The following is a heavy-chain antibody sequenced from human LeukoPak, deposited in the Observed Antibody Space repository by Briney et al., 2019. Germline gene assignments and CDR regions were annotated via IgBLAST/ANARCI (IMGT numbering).Heavy chain of an antibody. V-gene: IGHV3-48*04. J-gene: IGHJ3*02. D-gene: IGHD5-18*01. CDR2: IRSSGTTT. CDR3: AREPGYSYGFDAFDI. CDR1: GFTFTTYS. Sequence: PGGSLRLSCAASGFTFTTYSMNWVRQAPGRGLEWLSYIRSSGTTTYYADSVKGRFTISRDNAKNSLYLQMNSLRAEDTAVYYCAREPGYSYGFDAFDIWGQGTMVTVSS.